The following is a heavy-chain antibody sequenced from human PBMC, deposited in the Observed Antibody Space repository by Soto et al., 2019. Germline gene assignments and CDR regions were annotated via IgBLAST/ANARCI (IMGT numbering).Heavy chain of an antibody. V-gene: IGHV1-69*13. Sequence: SVKVSCKASGVTFRSSAISWVRQAPGQGLEWMGGIIPIFGTANYAQKFQGRVTITADESTSTAYMELSSLRSEDTAVYYCARVADYGDYVSAFDIWGQGTMVTVSS. CDR3: ARVADYGDYVSAFDI. J-gene: IGHJ3*02. D-gene: IGHD4-17*01. CDR2: IIPIFGTA. CDR1: GVTFRSSA.